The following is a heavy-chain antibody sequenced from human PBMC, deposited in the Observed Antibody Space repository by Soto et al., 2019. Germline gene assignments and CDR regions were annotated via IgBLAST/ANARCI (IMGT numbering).Heavy chain of an antibody. CDR3: AGITIFGVVIDY. Sequence: GVLRLSCAASGFTFSSYAMHWVRQAPGKGLEWVAVISYDGSNKYYADSVKGRSTISRDNSKNTLYLQMNSLRAEDTAVYYCAGITIFGVVIDYWGQGTLVTVSS. CDR1: GFTFSSYA. V-gene: IGHV3-30-3*01. D-gene: IGHD3-3*01. CDR2: ISYDGSNK. J-gene: IGHJ4*02.